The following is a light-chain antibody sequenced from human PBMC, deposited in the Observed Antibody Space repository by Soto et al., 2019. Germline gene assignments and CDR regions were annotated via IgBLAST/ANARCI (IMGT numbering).Light chain of an antibody. CDR3: SSHTTSSTGVL. CDR2: EVI. V-gene: IGLV2-14*01. Sequence: QSVLTQPASVSGSPGQSITISCTGTSSDVGGYNYVSWYQQLPGKAPKLVIYEVINRPSGVSDRLSGSKSGNTASLTISGLQAEDEADYYCSSHTTSSTGVLFGAGTKLTVL. J-gene: IGLJ2*01. CDR1: SSDVGGYNY.